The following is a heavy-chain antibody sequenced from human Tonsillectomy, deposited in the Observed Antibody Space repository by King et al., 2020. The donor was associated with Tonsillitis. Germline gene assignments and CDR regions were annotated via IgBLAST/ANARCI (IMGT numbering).Heavy chain of an antibody. Sequence: VQLVESGGGLVQPGGSLRLSCAASGITVSRNYMTWVPQAPGKGLEWVSLIYSGERTSYADSVKGRFTISRDNSKNTLYLQMNSLRVDDTAVYYCARDRGGQQLDSWGQGTLVTVSS. J-gene: IGHJ5*02. CDR3: ARDRGGQQLDS. D-gene: IGHD6-13*01. CDR2: IYSGERT. CDR1: GITVSRNY. V-gene: IGHV3-66*01.